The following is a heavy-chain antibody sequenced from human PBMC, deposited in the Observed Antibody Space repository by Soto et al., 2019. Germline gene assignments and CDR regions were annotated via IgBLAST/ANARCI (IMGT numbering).Heavy chain of an antibody. D-gene: IGHD3-10*01. J-gene: IGHJ4*02. V-gene: IGHV1-18*01. Sequence: QVQLVQSGAEVKKPGASVKVSCKASGYTFTSHGISWVRLAPGQGLEWMGWSSTDNGGTNYAKSLQGRVTMTTDTSTSTAYMELRSLRSDDTAMYYCARDISYGSGTAYDYWGQGTLVTVSS. CDR3: ARDISYGSGTAYDY. CDR2: SSTDNGGT. CDR1: GYTFTSHG.